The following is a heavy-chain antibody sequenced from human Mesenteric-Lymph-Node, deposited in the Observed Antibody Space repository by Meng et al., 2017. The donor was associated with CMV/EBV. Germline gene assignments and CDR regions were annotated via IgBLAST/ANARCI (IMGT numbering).Heavy chain of an antibody. D-gene: IGHD6-6*01. CDR2: INPNRGGT. V-gene: IGHV1-2*02. CDR1: GYTFTGYY. CDR3: AREMSSIAARGNWFDP. Sequence: ASVKVSCKASGYTFTGYYMHWVRQAPAQGLEWMGWINPNRGGTNYAQKFQGRVTMTRDTSISTAYMELSRLRSDDTAVYYCAREMSSIAARGNWFDPWGQGTLVTVSS. J-gene: IGHJ5*02.